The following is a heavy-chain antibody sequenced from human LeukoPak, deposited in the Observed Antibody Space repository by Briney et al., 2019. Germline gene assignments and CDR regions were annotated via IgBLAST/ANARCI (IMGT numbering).Heavy chain of an antibody. CDR3: ARVSGSPRSYGMDV. Sequence: PGGSLRLSCAASGFTFSSYSMNWVRQAPGKGLEWVSSISSSSSYIYYADSVKGRFTISRDNAKNSLYLQMNSLRAEDTAVYYCARVSGSPRSYGMDVWGQGTTVTVSS. CDR2: ISSSSSYI. CDR1: GFTFSSYS. V-gene: IGHV3-21*01. J-gene: IGHJ6*02. D-gene: IGHD3-10*01.